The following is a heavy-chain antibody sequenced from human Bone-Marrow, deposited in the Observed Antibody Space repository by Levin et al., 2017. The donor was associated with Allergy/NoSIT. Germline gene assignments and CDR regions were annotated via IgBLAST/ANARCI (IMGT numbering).Heavy chain of an antibody. Sequence: WASVKVSCVVSGFSFSSYWMHWVRQAPGGGLVWVSRISSHGTTTYYADSVKGRFTISRDNAKNTLYLEMNDLRAEDTAVYYCAREPYDIWSGYYLDPWGRGTLVTVSS. J-gene: IGHJ5*02. CDR2: ISSHGTTT. D-gene: IGHD3-3*01. V-gene: IGHV3-74*01. CDR3: AREPYDIWSGYYLDP. CDR1: GFSFSSYW.